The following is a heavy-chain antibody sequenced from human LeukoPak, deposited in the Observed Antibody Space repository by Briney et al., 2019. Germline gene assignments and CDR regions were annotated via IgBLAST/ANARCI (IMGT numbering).Heavy chain of an antibody. CDR1: GFTFSSYG. CDR3: AKDRSSGTDRYFQH. D-gene: IGHD3-22*01. Sequence: GRSLILSCAASGFTFSSYGMHWVRQAPGKGLEWVAVISYDGSNKYYADSVKGRFTISRDNSKNTLYLQMNSLRAEDTAVYYCAKDRSSGTDRYFQHWGQGTLVTVSS. V-gene: IGHV3-30*18. CDR2: ISYDGSNK. J-gene: IGHJ1*01.